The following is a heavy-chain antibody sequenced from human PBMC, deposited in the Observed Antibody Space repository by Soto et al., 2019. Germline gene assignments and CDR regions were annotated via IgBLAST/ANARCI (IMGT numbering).Heavy chain of an antibody. CDR1: GFTFSSYA. Sequence: QVQLVESGGGVVQPGRSLRLSCAASGFTFSSYAMHWVRQAPGKGLEWVAVISYDGSNKYYADSVKGRFTISRDNSKNTRYLQMNSLRAEDTAVYYCARDRYCSGGSCTASDYYYYGMDVW. J-gene: IGHJ6*01. D-gene: IGHD2-15*01. CDR2: ISYDGSNK. CDR3: ARDRYCSGGSCTASDYYYYGMDV. V-gene: IGHV3-30-3*01.